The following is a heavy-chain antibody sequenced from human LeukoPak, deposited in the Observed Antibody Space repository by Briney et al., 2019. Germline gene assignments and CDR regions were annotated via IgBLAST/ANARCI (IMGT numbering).Heavy chain of an antibody. D-gene: IGHD6-6*01. J-gene: IGHJ6*02. CDR1: GFTFSSYW. V-gene: IGHV3-74*01. CDR2: INSDGSST. Sequence: GGSLRLSCAASGFTFSSYWMHWVRQAPGKGLVWVSRINSDGSSTSYADSVKGRFTISRGNAKNTLYLQMNSLRAEDTAVYYCARESSSPYYYGMDVWGQGTTVTVSS. CDR3: ARESSSPYYYGMDV.